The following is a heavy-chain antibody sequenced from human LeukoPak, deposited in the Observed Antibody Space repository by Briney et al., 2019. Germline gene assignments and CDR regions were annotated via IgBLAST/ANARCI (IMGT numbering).Heavy chain of an antibody. CDR2: IIPTFGTA. V-gene: IGHV1-69*06. Sequence: ASVKVSCKASGGTFSSYAISWVRQAPGQGLEWMGGIIPTFGTANYAQKFQGRVTITADKSTSTAYMELSSLRSEDTAVYYCARDRIAVAGRFDPWGQGTLVTVSS. J-gene: IGHJ5*02. D-gene: IGHD6-19*01. CDR1: GGTFSSYA. CDR3: ARDRIAVAGRFDP.